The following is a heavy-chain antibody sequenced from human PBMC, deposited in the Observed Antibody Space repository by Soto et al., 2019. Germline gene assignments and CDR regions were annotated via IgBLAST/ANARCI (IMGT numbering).Heavy chain of an antibody. J-gene: IGHJ3*02. CDR1: GFIFDDYA. Sequence: ELVESGGGLVQPGRSLRLACAASGFIFDDYAMNWVRQAPGKGLAWVSGITWNSDTIYYADSVKGRFTISRDNAKKYLYLQMNSLRAEDTALYDCVKAVLWGGDPPTHAVDMCGQGTMVTVPS. CDR2: ITWNSDTI. V-gene: IGHV3-9*01. CDR3: VKAVLWGGDPPTHAVDM. D-gene: IGHD2-21*01.